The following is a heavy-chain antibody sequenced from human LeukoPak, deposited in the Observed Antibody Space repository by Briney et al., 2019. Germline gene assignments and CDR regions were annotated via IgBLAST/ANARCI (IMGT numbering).Heavy chain of an antibody. CDR1: GYGCTSYG. J-gene: IGHJ4*02. Sequence: ASVKGSCKASGYGCTSYGVSGVRQAPGQGFEWMGWISAYNGNTNYAQKLQGRVTMTTDTSTSTAYMELRSLRSDDTAVYYCARDCSGGSCYSIYWGQGTLVTVSS. CDR2: ISAYNGNT. V-gene: IGHV1-18*01. CDR3: ARDCSGGSCYSIY. D-gene: IGHD2-15*01.